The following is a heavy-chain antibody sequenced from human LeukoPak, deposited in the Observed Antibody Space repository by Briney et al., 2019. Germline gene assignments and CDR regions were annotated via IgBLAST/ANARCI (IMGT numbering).Heavy chain of an antibody. Sequence: SQTLSLTCAISGDSVSSNSAAWNWIRPSPSRGLEWLRRTYYRSKWYNDYAVSVKSRITLNPDTSKNQFSLQLNSVTPEDTAVYYCARDRPNSSGYPLDYWGQGTLVTVSS. V-gene: IGHV6-1*01. CDR3: ARDRPNSSGYPLDY. J-gene: IGHJ4*02. CDR1: GDSVSSNSAA. CDR2: TYYRSKWYN. D-gene: IGHD3-22*01.